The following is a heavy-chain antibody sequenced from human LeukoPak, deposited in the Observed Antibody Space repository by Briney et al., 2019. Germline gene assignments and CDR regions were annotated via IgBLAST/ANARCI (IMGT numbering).Heavy chain of an antibody. CDR2: IWFDGSNK. D-gene: IGHD6-6*01. J-gene: IGHJ6*03. V-gene: IGHV3-33*01. CDR1: GFTFSSYG. CDR3: ARDGRVAPRPMYYMDV. Sequence: GGSLRLSCAASGFTFSSYGMHWVRQAPGKGLEWVAVIWFDGSNKYYADSVKGRFTISRDNSKNTLYLQMNSLRAEDTAVYYCARDGRVAPRPMYYMDVWGKGTTVTVSS.